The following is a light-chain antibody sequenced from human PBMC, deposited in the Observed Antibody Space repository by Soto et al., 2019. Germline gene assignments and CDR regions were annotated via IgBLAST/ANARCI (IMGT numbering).Light chain of an antibody. CDR2: GAS. CDR1: QSVSSSF. V-gene: IGKV3D-20*02. J-gene: IGKJ2*01. CDR3: QQRSDWPRT. Sequence: EIVLTQSPGTLSLSPGERATLSCRASQSVSSSFLAWYQQKAGQAPRLLIYGASSRATGIPDRFSGSGSGTDFTLTISRLEPEDFAVYYCQQRSDWPRTFGRGTKLEIK.